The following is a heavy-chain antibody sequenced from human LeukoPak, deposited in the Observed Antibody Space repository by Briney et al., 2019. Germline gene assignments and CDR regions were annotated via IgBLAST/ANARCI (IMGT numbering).Heavy chain of an antibody. J-gene: IGHJ4*02. Sequence: TSETLSLTCTVSGGSISSYFWTWIRQPPGKGLEWIGYIYYSGSTNYNPSLKSRVTISVDTSKNQVSLKLSSVTAADTAVYYCARSSGAPPTVTGSFDYWGQGTLVTVSS. CDR3: ARSSGAPPTVTGSFDY. CDR2: IYYSGST. V-gene: IGHV4-59*12. D-gene: IGHD4-17*01. CDR1: GGSISSYF.